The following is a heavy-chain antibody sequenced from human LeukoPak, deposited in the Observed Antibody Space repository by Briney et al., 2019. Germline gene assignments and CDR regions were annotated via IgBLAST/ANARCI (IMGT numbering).Heavy chain of an antibody. CDR2: ISWNSGSI. CDR1: GFTFDDYA. Sequence: TGGSLRLSCAASGFTFDDYAMHWVRQAPGKGLEWVSGISWNSGSIGYADSVKGRFTISRDNAKNSLYLQMNSLRAEDTALYYCARALSGSWDWFDPWGQGTLVTVSS. D-gene: IGHD3-22*01. V-gene: IGHV3-9*01. J-gene: IGHJ5*02. CDR3: ARALSGSWDWFDP.